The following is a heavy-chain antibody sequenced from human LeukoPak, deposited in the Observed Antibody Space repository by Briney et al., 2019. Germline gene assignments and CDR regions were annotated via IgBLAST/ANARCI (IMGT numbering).Heavy chain of an antibody. V-gene: IGHV1-69*13. Sequence: SVKVSCKASGGTFSSYAISWVRQAPGQGLEWMGGIIPIFGTANYAQKFQGRVTITADESTSTAYMELSSLRSEDTVVYYCARGSIPEDYGDIVVGYYFVYWGQGTLVTVSS. CDR3: ARGSIPEDYGDIVVGYYFVY. CDR2: IIPIFGTA. CDR1: GGTFSSYA. J-gene: IGHJ4*02. D-gene: IGHD4-17*01.